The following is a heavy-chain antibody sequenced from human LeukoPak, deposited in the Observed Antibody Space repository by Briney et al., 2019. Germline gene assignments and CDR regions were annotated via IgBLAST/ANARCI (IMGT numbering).Heavy chain of an antibody. CDR3: ARDTGGYYDSSGYYAPFDY. CDR2: IYYSGST. V-gene: IGHV4-59*01. D-gene: IGHD3-22*01. Sequence: SETLSLTCTVSGGSISSYYWSWIRQPPGKGLEWIGYIYYSGSTNYNPSLKSRVTISVDTSKNQFSLKLSSVTAADTAVYYCARDTGGYYDSSGYYAPFDYWGQGTLVTVSS. CDR1: GGSISSYY. J-gene: IGHJ4*02.